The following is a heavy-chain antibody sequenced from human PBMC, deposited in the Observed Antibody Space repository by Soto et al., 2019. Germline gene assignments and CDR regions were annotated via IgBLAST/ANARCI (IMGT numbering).Heavy chain of an antibody. CDR2: IYYSGST. D-gene: IGHD3-3*01. V-gene: IGHV4-59*01. CDR3: VRVPHTFFGVIIHPGSFDP. CDR1: GDSISGYY. J-gene: IGHJ5*02. Sequence: SLSLTCTVSGDSISGYYWSWVRQPPGKGLEWIAYIYYSGSTTYNPSLKSRVTISVDMSKNQSSLNLSSVTAADTAVYYCVRVPHTFFGVIIHPGSFDPWGQGTLVTVSS.